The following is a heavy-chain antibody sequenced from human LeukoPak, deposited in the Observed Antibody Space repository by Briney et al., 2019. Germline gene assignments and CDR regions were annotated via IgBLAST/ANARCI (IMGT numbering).Heavy chain of an antibody. CDR2: ISGSGGST. V-gene: IGHV3-23*01. D-gene: IGHD3-3*01. J-gene: IGHJ4*02. Sequence: QSGGSLRLSCAASGFTFSSYWMSWVRQAPGKGLEWVSAISGSGGSTYYADSVKGRFTISRDNSKNTLYLQMNSLRAEDTAVYYCAKGITIFEHYFDYWGQGTLVTVSS. CDR3: AKGITIFEHYFDY. CDR1: GFTFSSYW.